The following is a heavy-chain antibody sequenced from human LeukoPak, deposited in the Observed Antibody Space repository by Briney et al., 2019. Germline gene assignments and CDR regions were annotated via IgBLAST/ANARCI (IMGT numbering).Heavy chain of an antibody. J-gene: IGHJ4*02. V-gene: IGHV4-61*02. CDR1: GGSIRSGSFY. CDR3: AHSISMDFEY. CDR2: ISTNGNT. D-gene: IGHD2/OR15-2a*01. Sequence: SQTLSLTCTVSGGSIRSGSFYWSWIRQPAGKGLEWIGRISTNGNTNYNPSLKSRVIISVDTSKNQFSLMLNSVTAADTAVYYCAHSISMDFEYWGQGTLVTVSS.